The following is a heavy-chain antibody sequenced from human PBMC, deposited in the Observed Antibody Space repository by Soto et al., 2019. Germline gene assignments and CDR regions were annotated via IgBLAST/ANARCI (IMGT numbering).Heavy chain of an antibody. Sequence: PGGSLRLSCAASGFTFSSYSMNWVRQAPGKGLEWVSSISSSSSYIYYADSVKGRFTTSRDNAKNSLYLQMNSLRAEDTAVYYCARDAETHVDTAMDNRFDPWGQGTLVTVSS. J-gene: IGHJ5*02. V-gene: IGHV3-21*01. CDR3: ARDAETHVDTAMDNRFDP. CDR2: ISSSSSYI. D-gene: IGHD5-18*01. CDR1: GFTFSSYS.